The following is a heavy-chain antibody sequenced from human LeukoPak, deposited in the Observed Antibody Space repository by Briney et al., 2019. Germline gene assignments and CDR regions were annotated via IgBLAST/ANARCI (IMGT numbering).Heavy chain of an antibody. Sequence: VGSLRLSCAASGFTFSSYSMNWVRQAPGKGLEWVSSISSSSSYIYYADSVKGRFTISRDNAKNSLYLQMNSLRAEDTAVYYCAREQELYSSSWYERTNFDYWGQGTLVTVSS. CDR3: AREQELYSSSWYERTNFDY. D-gene: IGHD6-13*01. V-gene: IGHV3-21*01. CDR1: GFTFSSYS. J-gene: IGHJ4*02. CDR2: ISSSSSYI.